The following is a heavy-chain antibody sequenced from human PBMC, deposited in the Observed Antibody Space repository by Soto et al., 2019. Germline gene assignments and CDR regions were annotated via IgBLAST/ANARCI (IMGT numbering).Heavy chain of an antibody. Sequence: GGSLRLSCAASGFTFSSYSMSWVSQAPGKGLEWVSGFRTSGDGGTTYYADSVKGRFTISRDNSKNMLFLKMNSLRAEDTAIYYSAKKVNSGPGSQYFDYWVQGTLVTVS. V-gene: IGHV3-23*01. J-gene: IGHJ4*02. CDR2: FRTSGDGGTT. CDR3: AKKVNSGPGSQYFDY. D-gene: IGHD2-8*02. CDR1: GFTFSSYS.